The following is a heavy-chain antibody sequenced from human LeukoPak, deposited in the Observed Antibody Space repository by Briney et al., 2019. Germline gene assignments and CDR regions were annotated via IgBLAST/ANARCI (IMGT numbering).Heavy chain of an antibody. CDR2: IYTSGST. D-gene: IGHD3-3*01. CDR1: GGSISSGSYY. V-gene: IGHV4-61*02. Sequence: SETLSLTCTVSGGSISSGSYYWSWIRQPAGKGLEWIGRIYTSGSTNYNPSLKSRVTISVDTSKNQFSLKLSSVTAADTAVYYCARDRNDFWNGYYTGTDYWGQGTLVTVSS. J-gene: IGHJ4*02. CDR3: ARDRNDFWNGYYTGTDY.